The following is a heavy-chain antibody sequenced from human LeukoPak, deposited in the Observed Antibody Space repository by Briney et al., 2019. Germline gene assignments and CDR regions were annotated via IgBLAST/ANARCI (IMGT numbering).Heavy chain of an antibody. Sequence: GGSLRLSCAASGFTFSSYGMHWVRQAPGKGLEWVAVIWYDGSNKYYADSVKGRFTISRDNSKNTLYLQMNSLRAEDTAVYYCARDREVWGTRYYFDYWGQGTLVTVSS. J-gene: IGHJ4*02. CDR3: ARDREVWGTRYYFDY. D-gene: IGHD1-1*01. CDR1: GFTFSSYG. V-gene: IGHV3-33*01. CDR2: IWYDGSNK.